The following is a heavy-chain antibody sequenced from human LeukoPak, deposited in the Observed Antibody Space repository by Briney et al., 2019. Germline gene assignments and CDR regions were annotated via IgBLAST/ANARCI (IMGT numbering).Heavy chain of an antibody. Sequence: SETLSLTCAGYGASFSGYYWSWIRQPPGKGLEWIGEINHSGSTNYNPSLKSRVTISVDTSKNQFSLKLSSVTAADTAVYYCARGDLLRSFAAPFDYWGQGTLVTVSS. CDR2: INHSGST. J-gene: IGHJ4*02. V-gene: IGHV4-34*01. CDR3: ARGDLLRSFAAPFDY. D-gene: IGHD2-15*01. CDR1: GASFSGYY.